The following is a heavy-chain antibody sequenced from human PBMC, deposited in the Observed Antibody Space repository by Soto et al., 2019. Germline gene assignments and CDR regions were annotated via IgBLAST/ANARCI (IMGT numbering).Heavy chain of an antibody. CDR3: ARTQAVYFSGIDY. CDR1: GDSITSGGYY. Sequence: TLSLTCTVTGDSITSGGYYWSWIRQHPGKGLEWLGYIYGSGGSGSTLYNPSLKSRITLSVDTSKTQFSLNLSSVTVADTAVSFGARTQAVYFSGIDYWGQGTLVTV. D-gene: IGHD1-1*01. V-gene: IGHV4-31*03. J-gene: IGHJ4*02. CDR2: IYGSGGSGST.